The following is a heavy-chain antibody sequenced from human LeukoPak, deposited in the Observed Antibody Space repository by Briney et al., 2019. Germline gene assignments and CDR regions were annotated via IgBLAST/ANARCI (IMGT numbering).Heavy chain of an antibody. D-gene: IGHD7-27*01. CDR2: IYYSGST. Sequence: SETLSLTCTVSGGSISSSSYYWGWIRHPPGKGLEWTGSIYYSGSTYYNPSLKSRVTISVDTSKNQFSLKLSSVTAADTAVYYCARNLGLYDAFDIWGQGTMVTVSS. CDR3: ARNLGLYDAFDI. V-gene: IGHV4-39*01. CDR1: GGSISSSSYY. J-gene: IGHJ3*02.